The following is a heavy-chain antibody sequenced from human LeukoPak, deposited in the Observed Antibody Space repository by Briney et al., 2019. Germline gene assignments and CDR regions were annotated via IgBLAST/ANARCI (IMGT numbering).Heavy chain of an antibody. J-gene: IGHJ4*02. CDR1: GFTFRSYS. V-gene: IGHV3-21*01. Sequence: GGSLRLSCAASGFTFRSYSMNWVRQAPGKGLEWVSSISSSSSYIYYADSVKGRFTISRDNAKNSLYLQMNSLRAEDTAVYYCARDSEVTTVVTPGFDYWGQGTLVTVSS. D-gene: IGHD4-23*01. CDR2: ISSSSSYI. CDR3: ARDSEVTTVVTPGFDY.